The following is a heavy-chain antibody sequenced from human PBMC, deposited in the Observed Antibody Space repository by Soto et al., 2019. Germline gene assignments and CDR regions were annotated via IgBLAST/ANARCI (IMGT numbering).Heavy chain of an antibody. V-gene: IGHV3-21*01. CDR3: ARESEDLTSNFDY. Sequence: GGSPRLSCAASGFTFSRYSMNWVRQAPGKGLEWVSSISSTTNYIYYADSMKGRFTVSRDNAKNSVYLDMNSLSAEDTAVYYCARESEDLTSNFDYWGQGTLVTVSS. CDR1: GFTFSRYS. CDR2: ISSTTNYI. J-gene: IGHJ4*02.